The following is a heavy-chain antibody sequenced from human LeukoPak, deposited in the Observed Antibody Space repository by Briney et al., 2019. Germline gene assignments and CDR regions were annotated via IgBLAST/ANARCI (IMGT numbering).Heavy chain of an antibody. CDR1: GYTFTSYG. D-gene: IGHD6-13*01. Sequence: ASVKVSCKASGYTFTSYGISWVRQAPGQGLEWMEWISAYNGNTNYAQKLQGRVTMTTDTSTSTAYMELRSLRSDDTAVYYCARYRVRAAAGTRWFDPWGQGTLVTVSS. CDR2: ISAYNGNT. V-gene: IGHV1-18*01. CDR3: ARYRVRAAAGTRWFDP. J-gene: IGHJ5*02.